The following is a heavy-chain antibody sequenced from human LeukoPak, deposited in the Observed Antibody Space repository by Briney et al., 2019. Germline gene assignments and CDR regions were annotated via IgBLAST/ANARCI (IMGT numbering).Heavy chain of an antibody. CDR1: GGSISSSSYY. D-gene: IGHD6-13*01. Sequence: PSETLSLTCTVSGGSISSSSYYWGWIRQPPGKGLEWIGSIYYSGSTYYNPSLKSRVTISVDTSKNQFSLKLSSVTAADTAVYYCARDRPYSSSGSFLYWGQGTLVTVSS. CDR2: IYYSGST. J-gene: IGHJ4*02. CDR3: ARDRPYSSSGSFLY. V-gene: IGHV4-39*07.